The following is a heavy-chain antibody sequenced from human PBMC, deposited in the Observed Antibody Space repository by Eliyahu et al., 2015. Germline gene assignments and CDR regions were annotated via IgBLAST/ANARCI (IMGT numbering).Heavy chain of an antibody. J-gene: IGHJ3*02. V-gene: IGHV1-46*03. CDR3: ASLQWEDDAFDI. D-gene: IGHD1-26*01. CDR2: INPSGGST. Sequence: FTSYYMHWVRQAPGQGLEWMGTINPSGGSTNYAQKFQGRVTMTRDTSTSTVYMEMSSLRSEDTAVYYCASLQWEDDAFDIWGQGTMVTVSS. CDR1: FTSYY.